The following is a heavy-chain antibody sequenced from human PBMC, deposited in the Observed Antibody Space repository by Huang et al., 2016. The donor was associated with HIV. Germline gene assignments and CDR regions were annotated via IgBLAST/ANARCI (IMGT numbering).Heavy chain of an antibody. Sequence: QMQLQQRGAGLLKPSETLSLTCGVSGGSFTGNYLTWIRQAPGKGLEGIGEVNDSGATNYNPSLKGRVPISLDKSNRELSLNLRSVTAADTAVYYCARQWTILEWLLGLDVWGQGTTVIVSS. J-gene: IGHJ6*02. CDR1: GGSFTGNY. V-gene: IGHV4-34*02. D-gene: IGHD3-3*01. CDR2: VNDSGAT. CDR3: ARQWTILEWLLGLDV.